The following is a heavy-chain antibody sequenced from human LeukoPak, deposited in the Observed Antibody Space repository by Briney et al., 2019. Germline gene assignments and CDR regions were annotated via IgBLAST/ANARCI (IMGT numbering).Heavy chain of an antibody. Sequence: SETLSLTCTVSGGSLSSSSYYWGWIRQPPGKGLEWIGSIYYSGSTYYNPSLKSRVTVSVDTSKNQFSLKVNSVNAAGTAVYYCARGLFYSGWYNYYGMDVWGQGTTVTVSS. CDR3: ARGLFYSGWYNYYGMDV. J-gene: IGHJ6*02. CDR1: GGSLSSSSYY. CDR2: IYYSGST. D-gene: IGHD6-19*01. V-gene: IGHV4-39*07.